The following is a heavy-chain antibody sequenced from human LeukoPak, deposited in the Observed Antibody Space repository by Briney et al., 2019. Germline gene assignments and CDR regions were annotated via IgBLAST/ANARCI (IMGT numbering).Heavy chain of an antibody. CDR2: MNPNSGNT. Sequence: GASVKVSCKASGYTFTSYDINWVRQATGQGLEWMGWMNPNSGNTGYAQKFQGRVTITRNTSISTAYMELSSLRSEDTAVYYCAREQQLIRGDYWGQGTLVTVSS. CDR1: GYTFTSYD. J-gene: IGHJ4*02. CDR3: AREQQLIRGDY. D-gene: IGHD6-13*01. V-gene: IGHV1-8*03.